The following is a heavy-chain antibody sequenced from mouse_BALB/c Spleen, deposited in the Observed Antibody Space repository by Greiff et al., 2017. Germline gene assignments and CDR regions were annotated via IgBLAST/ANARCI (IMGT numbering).Heavy chain of an antibody. J-gene: IGHJ2*01. CDR3: ARRGVYYGNPFDY. CDR1: GYTFTSYV. D-gene: IGHD2-1*01. Sequence: EVQVVESGPELVKPGASVKMSCKASGYTFTSYVMHWVKQKPGQGLEWIGYINPYNDGTKYNEKFKGKATLTSDKSSSTAYMELSSLTSEDSAVYYCARRGVYYGNPFDYWGQGTTLTVSS. V-gene: IGHV1-14*01. CDR2: INPYNDGT.